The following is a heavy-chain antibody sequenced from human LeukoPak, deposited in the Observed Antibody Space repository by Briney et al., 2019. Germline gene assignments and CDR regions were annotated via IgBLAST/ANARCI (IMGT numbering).Heavy chain of an antibody. CDR3: ATHDYGWGGLFDY. Sequence: GASVKVSCKASGYTFTSYGISWVRQAPGHGLEWMGWISAYNGNTNYAQKLQRRVTMTTDTSTSTAYMELRSLRSDDTVVYYCATHDYGWGGLFDYWGQGTLVTVSS. V-gene: IGHV1-18*01. J-gene: IGHJ4*02. D-gene: IGHD3-16*01. CDR1: GYTFTSYG. CDR2: ISAYNGNT.